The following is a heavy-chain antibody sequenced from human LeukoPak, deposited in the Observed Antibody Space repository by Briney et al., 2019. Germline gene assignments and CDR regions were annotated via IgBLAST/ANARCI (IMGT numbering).Heavy chain of an antibody. CDR1: GYTFTGYY. CDR2: INPNSGGT. Sequence: ASVKVSCKASGYTFTGYYMHWVRQAPGQGLEWMGWINPNSGGTNYAQKFQGRVTMTRDTSISTAYMERSRLRSDDTAVYYCARDRYYYDSSDFDYWGQGTLVTVSS. J-gene: IGHJ4*02. CDR3: ARDRYYYDSSDFDY. D-gene: IGHD3-22*01. V-gene: IGHV1-2*02.